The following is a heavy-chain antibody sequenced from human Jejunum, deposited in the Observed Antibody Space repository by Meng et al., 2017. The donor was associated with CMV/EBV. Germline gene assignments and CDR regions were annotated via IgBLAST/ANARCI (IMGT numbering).Heavy chain of an antibody. CDR3: ARGSGFLIDA. CDR1: GFIFSNYY. V-gene: IGHV3-7*01. Sequence: CVASGFIFSNYYMSWVRQAPGKGLEWGANINQDGSKIVYMGSVKGRFTISRDNAKNSLYLQMNSLRAEDTAVYYCARGSGFLIDAWGQGTVVTVSS. J-gene: IGHJ5*02. CDR2: INQDGSKI. D-gene: IGHD3-3*01.